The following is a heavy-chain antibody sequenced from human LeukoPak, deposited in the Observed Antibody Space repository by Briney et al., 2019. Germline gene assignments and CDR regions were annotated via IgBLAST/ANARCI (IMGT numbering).Heavy chain of an antibody. Sequence: PGGSLRLSCAASGFTFSSYGMSWVRQAPGKGLEWVSAISNSGGGTFYADSVQRRFTISRDNSKNTLYLQMNSLRAEDTAVYYCAKTYYSSRAHYYYYYYMDVWGKGTTVTISS. J-gene: IGHJ6*03. CDR1: GFTFSSYG. CDR3: AKTYYSSRAHYYYYYYMDV. V-gene: IGHV3-23*01. CDR2: ISNSGGGT. D-gene: IGHD3-10*01.